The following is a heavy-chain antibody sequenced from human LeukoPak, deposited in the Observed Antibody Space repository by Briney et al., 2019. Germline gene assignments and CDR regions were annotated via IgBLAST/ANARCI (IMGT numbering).Heavy chain of an antibody. V-gene: IGHV4-59*08. CDR2: VYYTGSP. D-gene: IGHD6-6*01. CDR1: GGSVSNHY. Sequence: SETLSLTCSVSGGSVSNHYWSWIRQPPGKGLEWSGYVYYTGSPNYNPSLKSRVTMFEDKSKKQFSLRLYSVTVADTAVYYCARHFAYSSSSYFDYWGQGSLVTVSS. CDR3: ARHFAYSSSSYFDY. J-gene: IGHJ4*02.